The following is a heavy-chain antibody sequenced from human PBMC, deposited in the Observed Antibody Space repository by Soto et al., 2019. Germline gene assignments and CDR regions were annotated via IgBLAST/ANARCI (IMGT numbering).Heavy chain of an antibody. CDR3: ARAIIYDFWSGPSTDFDY. J-gene: IGHJ4*02. CDR2: ISAYNGNT. CDR1: GYTFTSYG. D-gene: IGHD3-3*01. Sequence: ASVKVSCKASGYTFTSYGISWVRQAPGQGLEWMGWISAYNGNTNYAQKLQGRVTMTTDTSTSTAYMELRSLRSDDTAVYYCARAIIYDFWSGPSTDFDYWGQGTPVTVSS. V-gene: IGHV1-18*04.